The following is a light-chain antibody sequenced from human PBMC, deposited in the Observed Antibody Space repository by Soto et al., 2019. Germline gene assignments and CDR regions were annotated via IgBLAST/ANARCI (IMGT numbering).Light chain of an antibody. CDR1: KNDIGVYDF. J-gene: IGLJ2*01. CDR3: ATWDGSLPGEV. V-gene: IGLV2-8*01. CDR2: EVV. Sequence: QSALTQPPSASGSPGQSVTISCTGTKNDIGVYDFVSWYQHHPGKAPRLIIYEVVQRPSGVPDRFSGSKSGNTASLTVSGLQAADEADYYCATWDGSLPGEVFGGGTKVTVL.